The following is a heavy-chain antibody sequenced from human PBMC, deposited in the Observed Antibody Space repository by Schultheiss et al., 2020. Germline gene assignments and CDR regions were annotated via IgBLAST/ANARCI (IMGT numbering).Heavy chain of an antibody. J-gene: IGHJ4*02. D-gene: IGHD3-9*01. CDR2: IDWDDDK. CDR3: ARIHYDILTGPTDYFDY. Sequence: SGPTLVKPTQTLTLTCTFSGFSLSTSGMCVSWIRQPPGKALEWLALIDWDDDKYYSTSLKTRLTISKDTSKNQVVLTMTNMDPVDTATYYCARIHYDILTGPTDYFDYWGQGTLVTVSS. V-gene: IGHV2-70*01. CDR1: GFSLSTSGMC.